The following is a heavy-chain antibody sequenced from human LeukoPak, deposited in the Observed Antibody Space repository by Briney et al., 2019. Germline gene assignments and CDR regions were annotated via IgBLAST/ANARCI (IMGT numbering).Heavy chain of an antibody. V-gene: IGHV4-59*01. CDR1: GGSISSYY. J-gene: IGHJ5*02. CDR2: IYYGGST. Sequence: PSETLSLTCTVSGGSISSYYWSWIRQPPGKGLEWIGYIYYGGSTNYNPSLKSRVSISVDTSKNQFSLKLSSVTAADTAVYYCARIVGARPYNWFDPWGQGTLVTVSS. D-gene: IGHD1-26*01. CDR3: ARIVGARPYNWFDP.